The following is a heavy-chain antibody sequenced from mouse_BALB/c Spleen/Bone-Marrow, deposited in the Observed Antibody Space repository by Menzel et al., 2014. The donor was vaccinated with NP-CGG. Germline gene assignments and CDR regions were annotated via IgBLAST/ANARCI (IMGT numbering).Heavy chain of an antibody. D-gene: IGHD2-3*01. CDR3: AREGYYVVMDY. V-gene: IGHV2-9*02. CDR2: IWAGGST. CDR1: GFSLTNYG. Sequence: VHLVESGPGLVAPSQSLSITCTVSGFSLTNYGVHWVRPPPGKGLEWLGVIWAGGSTNYNSALMSRLSITKDNSKNQVFLKMNSLQTADTGMYCCAREGYYVVMDYWGQGTSVTVSS. J-gene: IGHJ4*01.